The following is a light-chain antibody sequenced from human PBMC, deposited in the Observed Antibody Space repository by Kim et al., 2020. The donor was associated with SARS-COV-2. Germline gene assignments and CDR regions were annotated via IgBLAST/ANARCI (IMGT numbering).Light chain of an antibody. J-gene: IGKJ4*01. V-gene: IGKV4-1*01. CDR3: QQYYSTLPIT. Sequence: DIVMTQSPDSLAVSLGERATINCKSSQSVLYISNNKNYLAWYQQKSGQPPKLLIYWASTRESGVPDRFSGSGSGTDFSLTISSLQAEDVAVYYCQQYYSTLPITFGGGTKVDIK. CDR1: QSVLYISNNKNY. CDR2: WAS.